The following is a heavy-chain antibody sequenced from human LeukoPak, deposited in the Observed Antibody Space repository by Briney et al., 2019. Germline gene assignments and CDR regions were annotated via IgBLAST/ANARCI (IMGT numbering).Heavy chain of an antibody. CDR2: ISTSSSTI. CDR3: ARDYGANAFDI. J-gene: IGHJ3*02. D-gene: IGHD4-17*01. V-gene: IGHV3-48*01. Sequence: GRSLRPSCAPSGFTFSTFSMNWVRQSPGNGMEWISSISTSSSTIYYTDSVKGRFTISRDNANTSLFLQMNSLRAEDAAVYYCARDYGANAFDIWGQGTMVTVSS. CDR1: GFTFSTFS.